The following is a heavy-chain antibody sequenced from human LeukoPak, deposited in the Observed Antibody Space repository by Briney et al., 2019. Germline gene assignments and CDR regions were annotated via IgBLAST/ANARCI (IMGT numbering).Heavy chain of an antibody. D-gene: IGHD3-3*01. CDR1: GGSFSGYY. J-gene: IGHJ5*02. V-gene: IGHV4-34*01. CDR2: INHSGST. CDR3: ARDRFLDSLGRFDP. Sequence: SETLSLTCAVYGGSFSGYYWSWIRQPPGKGLEWIGEINHSGSTNYNPSLKSRVTISVDTSKNQFSLKLSSVTAADTAVYYCARDRFLDSLGRFDPWGQGTLVTVSS.